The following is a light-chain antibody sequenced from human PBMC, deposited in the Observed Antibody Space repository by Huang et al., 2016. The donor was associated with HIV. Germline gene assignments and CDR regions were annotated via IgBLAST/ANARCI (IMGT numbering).Light chain of an antibody. CDR1: QSRLTTSNNKNN. Sequence: DNVMTQSLYSLAVSLGERATINCKSSQSRLTTSNNKNNLAWYQHKPGQAPKLLIYWASTRASGVPDRFSGSGSGPDFSLTISSLQAEDVAVYYCQQYFTTPRTFGPGTKVDIK. CDR3: QQYFTTPRT. V-gene: IGKV4-1*01. CDR2: WAS. J-gene: IGKJ3*01.